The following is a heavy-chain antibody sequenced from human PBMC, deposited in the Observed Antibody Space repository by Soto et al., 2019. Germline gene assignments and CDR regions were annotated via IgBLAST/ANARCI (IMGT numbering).Heavy chain of an antibody. V-gene: IGHV5-51*01. J-gene: IGHJ4*02. CDR3: ARSIYGTGGYYSDY. CDR1: GYTFTNYW. D-gene: IGHD3-10*01. Sequence: GESLKISCQASGYTFTNYWIAWVRQMSGKGLEGVGVIYPDDADTTYGPTFQGQVTISADKSLNTAYLQWSSLEVSDTAMYFCARSIYGTGGYYSDYWGQGTPVTVSS. CDR2: IYPDDADT.